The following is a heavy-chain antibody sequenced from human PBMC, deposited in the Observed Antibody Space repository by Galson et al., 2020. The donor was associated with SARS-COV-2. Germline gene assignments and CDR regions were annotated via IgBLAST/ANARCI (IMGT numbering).Heavy chain of an antibody. Sequence: GESLKISCKASGYTFTGYHIHWVRQAPGQGLEWMGWINPKSGATKYPQKFLGRVTMTRDTSIITAYMELSSLRSDDTAVYYCARDVPGGRGFDAFDIWGQGTLVTVSS. CDR1: GYTFTGYH. CDR3: ARDVPGGRGFDAFDI. J-gene: IGHJ3*02. D-gene: IGHD3-16*01. V-gene: IGHV1-2*02. CDR2: INPKSGAT.